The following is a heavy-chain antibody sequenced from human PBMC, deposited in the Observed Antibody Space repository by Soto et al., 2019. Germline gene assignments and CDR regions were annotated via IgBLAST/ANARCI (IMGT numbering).Heavy chain of an antibody. J-gene: IGHJ4*02. CDR1: GFSFSSYA. Sequence: EVQLLESGGGLVRPGGSLRLSCTASGFSFSSYALSWVRQAPGKGLEWVSTISGSDGKTYYADSVKGRFSISRDTSKTTLYLEMTSLRVEDTAVYYCARWSFLDYWGQGTWVTVS. D-gene: IGHD1-26*01. CDR3: ARWSFLDY. V-gene: IGHV3-23*01. CDR2: ISGSDGKT.